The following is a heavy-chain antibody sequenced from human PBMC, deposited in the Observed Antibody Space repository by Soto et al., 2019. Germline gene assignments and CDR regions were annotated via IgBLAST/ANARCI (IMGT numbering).Heavy chain of an antibody. CDR3: ARHGGHYYGSGSYLFDP. J-gene: IGHJ5*02. D-gene: IGHD3-10*01. V-gene: IGHV4-59*08. Sequence: SETLSLTCPVSGGSINNYYLSWIRQPPGKGLEWIGYIYYSGSTNYNPSLKSRVTISVDTSKNQFSLKLSSVTAADTAVYYCARHGGHYYGSGSYLFDPWGQGTLVTVSS. CDR1: GGSINNYY. CDR2: IYYSGST.